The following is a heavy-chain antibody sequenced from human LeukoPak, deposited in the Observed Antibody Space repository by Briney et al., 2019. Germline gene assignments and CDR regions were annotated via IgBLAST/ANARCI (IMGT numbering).Heavy chain of an antibody. CDR3: ARKVAGAAPFDS. CDR1: GFTFSSYA. CDR2: ISSSGGDT. J-gene: IGHJ4*02. D-gene: IGHD6-19*01. Sequence: GGSLRLSCAASGFTFSSYAMSWVRQAPGKGLEWVSGISSSGGDTPHADPVKGRFTISRDNSKNTLYLQMNSLRVEDTAIYYCARKVAGAAPFDSWGQGTLVTVSS. V-gene: IGHV3-23*01.